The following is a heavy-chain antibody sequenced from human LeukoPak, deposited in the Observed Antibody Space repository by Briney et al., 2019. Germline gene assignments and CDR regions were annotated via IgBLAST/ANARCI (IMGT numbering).Heavy chain of an antibody. CDR2: INPSGGST. V-gene: IGHV1-46*01. CDR3: ASLTAMANDAFDI. Sequence: ASVKVSCEASGYTFTSYYMHWVRQAPGQGLEWMGIINPSGGSTSYAQKFQGRVTMTRDTSTSTVYMELSSLRSEDTAVYYCASLTAMANDAFDIWGQGTMVTVSS. CDR1: GYTFTSYY. J-gene: IGHJ3*02. D-gene: IGHD2-21*02.